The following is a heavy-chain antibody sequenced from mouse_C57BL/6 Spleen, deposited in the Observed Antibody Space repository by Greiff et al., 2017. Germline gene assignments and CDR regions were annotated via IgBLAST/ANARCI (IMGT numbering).Heavy chain of an antibody. CDR2: IDPSDSYT. V-gene: IGHV1-59*01. CDR1: GYTFTSYW. CDR3: ARRGDYAYAMDD. J-gene: IGHJ4*01. Sequence: VQLQQPGAELVRPGTSVKLSCKASGYTFTSYWMHWVKQRPGHGLEWIGVIDPSDSYTNYNQKFKGTATLTVDTSSSTAYMQLSSLTSEDSAVYYCARRGDYAYAMDDWGQGTSVTVSS. D-gene: IGHD1-1*01.